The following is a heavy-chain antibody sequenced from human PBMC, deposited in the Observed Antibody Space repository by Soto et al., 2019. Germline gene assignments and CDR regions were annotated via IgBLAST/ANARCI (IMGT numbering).Heavy chain of an antibody. Sequence: QVQLVQSGAEVKKPGSSVKVSCKASGGTFSSYAISWVRQAPGQGLEWMGGIIPIFGTANYAQKFQGRVTITADXXTXTXXMELSSLRSEDTAVYYCARGDTAMVSTYYYYGMDVWGQGTTVTVSS. CDR1: GGTFSSYA. D-gene: IGHD5-18*01. CDR3: ARGDTAMVSTYYYYGMDV. V-gene: IGHV1-69*12. J-gene: IGHJ6*02. CDR2: IIPIFGTA.